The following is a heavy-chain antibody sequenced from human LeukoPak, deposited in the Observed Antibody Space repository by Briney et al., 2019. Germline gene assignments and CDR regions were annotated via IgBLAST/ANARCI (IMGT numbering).Heavy chain of an antibody. Sequence: GGSLRLSCAASGFTFSSYAMSWVRQAPGKGLEWVSSISSSGDSTNHADSVKGRFTISRDNSKNTLYLQMNSLRAEDTAVYYCAGGTANLDYWGQGTLVTVSS. CDR1: GFTFSSYA. CDR2: ISSSGDST. V-gene: IGHV3-23*01. CDR3: AGGTANLDY. D-gene: IGHD4/OR15-4a*01. J-gene: IGHJ4*02.